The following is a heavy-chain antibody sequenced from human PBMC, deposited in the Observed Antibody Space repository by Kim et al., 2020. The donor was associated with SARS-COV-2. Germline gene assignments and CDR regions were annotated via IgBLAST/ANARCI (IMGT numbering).Heavy chain of an antibody. CDR2: IHYSGST. J-gene: IGHJ6*02. V-gene: IGHV4-59*13. CDR1: GGSISIYY. CDR3: ARSMVRGVIIPMDV. D-gene: IGHD3-10*01. Sequence: SETLSLTCTVSGGSISIYYWSWIRQPPGKGLEWIGYIHYSGSTNYNPSLKSRVTISVHTSKNQFALKLSSVTGADTAVYYCARSMVRGVIIPMDVWGQGTTVTVSS.